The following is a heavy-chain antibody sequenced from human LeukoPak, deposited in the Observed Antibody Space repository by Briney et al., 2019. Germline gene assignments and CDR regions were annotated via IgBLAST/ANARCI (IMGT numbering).Heavy chain of an antibody. J-gene: IGHJ4*02. D-gene: IGHD4-17*01. CDR3: ARDHYGDCYFDS. V-gene: IGHV1-46*01. CDR1: EYTLTNYY. Sequence: ASVKVSCKASEYTLTNYYMHRVRQAPGQGLEWMGIINPSGGDTSHAQKFQGRVTMTWDTSTSTVYMELSSLRSEDTAVYYCARDHYGDCYFDSWGQGTLVTVSS. CDR2: INPSGGDT.